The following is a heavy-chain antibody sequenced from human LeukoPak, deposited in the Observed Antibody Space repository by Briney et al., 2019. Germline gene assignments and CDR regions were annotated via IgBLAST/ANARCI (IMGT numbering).Heavy chain of an antibody. V-gene: IGHV3-30*18. CDR2: ISYDGRNK. D-gene: IGHD2-15*01. CDR3: AKPRDIDSWAFDV. Sequence: GWSLRLSCAASEFTFNNHDMHWVRQAPGKRLEWVAAISYDGRNKYYADSVKGRFTISRDNSKNTLNLQMNSLRTEDTAVFYCAKPRDIDSWAFDVWGQGTMVTVSS. CDR1: EFTFNNHD. J-gene: IGHJ3*01.